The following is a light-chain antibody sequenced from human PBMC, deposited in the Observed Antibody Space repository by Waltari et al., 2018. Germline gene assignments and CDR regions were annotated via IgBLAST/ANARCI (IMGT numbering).Light chain of an antibody. CDR3: QQSSTIPYS. V-gene: IGKV1-39*01. J-gene: IGKJ2*03. CDR2: AAS. Sequence: DIQMTQSPSSLSASVGDRVTITCRASQSIGRKSNWYQQKPGKAPNLLVYAASTLQSGTPSRFSGSASGTDFTLTISSLQPDDSATYYCQQSSTIPYSFGQGTKVEIK. CDR1: QSIGRK.